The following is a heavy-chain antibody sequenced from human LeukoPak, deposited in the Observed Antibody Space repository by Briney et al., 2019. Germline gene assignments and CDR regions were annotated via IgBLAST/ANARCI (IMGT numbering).Heavy chain of an antibody. Sequence: PGGSLRLPCAASGFTFNYYVVHWARKAPGKGLEWVAVISYDGSNEYYADSVKGRFTISRDNSKNTLYLQMNSLRAEDTAVYYCARVRGQYSSGWYSYWGQGTLVTVSS. V-gene: IGHV3-30*04. D-gene: IGHD6-19*01. CDR1: GFTFNYYV. J-gene: IGHJ4*02. CDR2: ISYDGSNE. CDR3: ARVRGQYSSGWYSY.